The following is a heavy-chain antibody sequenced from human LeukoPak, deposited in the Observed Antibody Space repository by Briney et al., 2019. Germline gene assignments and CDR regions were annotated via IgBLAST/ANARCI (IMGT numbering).Heavy chain of an antibody. CDR2: ISSSSSYI. Sequence: GGSLRLSCAASGLTFSSYSMNWVRQAPGKGLEWVSSISSSSSYIYYADSVKGRFTISRDNAKNSLYLQMNSLRAEDTAVYYCARDRGSGWFYDIDYWGQGTLVTVSS. D-gene: IGHD6-19*01. CDR1: GLTFSSYS. V-gene: IGHV3-21*01. J-gene: IGHJ4*02. CDR3: ARDRGSGWFYDIDY.